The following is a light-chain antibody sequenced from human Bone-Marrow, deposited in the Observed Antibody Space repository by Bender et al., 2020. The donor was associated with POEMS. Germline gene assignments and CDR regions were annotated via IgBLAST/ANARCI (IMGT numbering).Light chain of an antibody. CDR3: VAWDDTLNGWV. CDR1: ASDRGTTP. V-gene: IGLV1-44*01. CDR2: NSD. Sequence: QSVLTQPPSASVTPRQRVTISCSRSASDRGTTPINWYQHLPGTAPKPLIYNSDQRPSGVPDRFSGSMSGTSASLAISGLHSEDEADYYCVAWDDTLNGWVFGGGTKLTVL. J-gene: IGLJ2*01.